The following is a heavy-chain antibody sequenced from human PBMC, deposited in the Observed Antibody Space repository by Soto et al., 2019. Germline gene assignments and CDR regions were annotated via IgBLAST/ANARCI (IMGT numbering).Heavy chain of an antibody. CDR1: GGTFSSYT. CDR2: IIPILGIA. D-gene: IGHD2-15*01. Sequence: ASVKVSCKASGGTFSSYTISWVRQAPGQGLEWMGRIIPILGIANYAQKFQGRVTITADKSTSTAYMELSSLRSEDTAVYYCAITGRGYCSGGSCPNDYWGQGTLVTVSS. J-gene: IGHJ4*02. V-gene: IGHV1-69*02. CDR3: AITGRGYCSGGSCPNDY.